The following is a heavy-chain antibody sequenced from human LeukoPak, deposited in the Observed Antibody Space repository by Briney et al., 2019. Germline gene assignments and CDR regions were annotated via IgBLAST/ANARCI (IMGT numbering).Heavy chain of an antibody. Sequence: GASVKVSCKASGYTFTGYYMHWVRQAPGQGLEWMGWINPNSGGTNYAQKFQGRVTMTRDTSISTAYMELSRLRSDDTAVYYCAKVVVTAIGNWFDPWGQGTLVTVSS. V-gene: IGHV1-2*02. CDR3: AKVVVTAIGNWFDP. CDR2: INPNSGGT. D-gene: IGHD2-21*02. CDR1: GYTFTGYY. J-gene: IGHJ5*02.